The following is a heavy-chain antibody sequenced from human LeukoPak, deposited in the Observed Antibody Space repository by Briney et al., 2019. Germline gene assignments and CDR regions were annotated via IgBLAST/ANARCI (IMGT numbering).Heavy chain of an antibody. CDR1: GFTFSSYG. V-gene: IGHV3-30*18. D-gene: IGHD5-12*01. Sequence: GGSLRLSCAASGFTFSSYGMHWVRQAPGKGLEWVAVISYDGSNKYYADSVKGRFTISRDNSKKTLYLQMNSLRAEDTAVYYCAKDRGYDPSYFDYWGQGTLVTVSS. CDR2: ISYDGSNK. CDR3: AKDRGYDPSYFDY. J-gene: IGHJ4*02.